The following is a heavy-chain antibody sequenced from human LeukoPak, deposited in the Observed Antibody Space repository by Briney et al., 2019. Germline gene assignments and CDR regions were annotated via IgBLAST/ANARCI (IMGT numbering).Heavy chain of an antibody. CDR2: ISYDGSSK. D-gene: IGHD3-22*01. V-gene: IGHV3-30*18. CDR3: AKGRLNFDY. Sequence: GGSLRLSCAASGFTFSSYGMHWVRQAPGKGLEWVAVISYDGSSKYYADSVKGRFTISRDNSKNTLYLQMNSLRAEDTAVYYCAKGRLNFDYWGQGTLVTVSS. J-gene: IGHJ4*02. CDR1: GFTFSSYG.